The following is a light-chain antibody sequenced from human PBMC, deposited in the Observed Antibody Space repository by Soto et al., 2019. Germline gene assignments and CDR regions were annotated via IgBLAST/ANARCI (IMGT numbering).Light chain of an antibody. CDR3: QQYGGSPLYT. CDR1: HSISSNY. Sequence: EIVVTQSPCTLSMSTGESATLSCRPIHSISSNYLAWYQQSPGQAPRLLISGASSRAPGIPDRFIGSGSGTDFTLTITRLEPEDFAVYYCQQYGGSPLYTFGQGTKVDI. V-gene: IGKV3-20*01. CDR2: GAS. J-gene: IGKJ2*01.